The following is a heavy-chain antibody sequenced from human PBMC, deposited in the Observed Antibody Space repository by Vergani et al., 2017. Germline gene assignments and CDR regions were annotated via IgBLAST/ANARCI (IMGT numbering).Heavy chain of an antibody. J-gene: IGHJ3*02. D-gene: IGHD3-22*01. V-gene: IGHV3-30*19. CDR2: ISYDGSNK. Sequence: QVQLVESGGGVVQPGRSLRLSCAASGFTFSSYGMHWVRQAPGKGLEWVAVISYDGSNKYYADSVKGRFTISRDNSKNTLYLQMNSLRAEDTAVYYCAREGVGYYDSSGYYGGAFDIWGQGTMVTVSS. CDR3: AREGVGYYDSSGYYGGAFDI. CDR1: GFTFSSYG.